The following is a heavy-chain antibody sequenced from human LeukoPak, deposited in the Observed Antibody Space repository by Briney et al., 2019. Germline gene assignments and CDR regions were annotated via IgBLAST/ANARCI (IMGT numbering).Heavy chain of an antibody. D-gene: IGHD3-10*01. V-gene: IGHV4-59*12. CDR2: IYYSGST. Sequence: PSETLSLTCRVSGGSIRGYHWSWIRQPPGKGLEWIGSIYYSGSTYYNPSLKSRVTISVDTSKNQFSLKLSSVTAADTAVYYCAREAGDYFDYWGQGTLVTVSS. J-gene: IGHJ4*02. CDR1: GGSIRGYH. CDR3: AREAGDYFDY.